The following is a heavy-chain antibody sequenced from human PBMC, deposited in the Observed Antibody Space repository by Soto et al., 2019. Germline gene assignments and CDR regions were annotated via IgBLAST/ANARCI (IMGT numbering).Heavy chain of an antibody. V-gene: IGHV4-30-4*01. Sequence: QVQLQESGPGLVKPSQILSLTCTVSGGSISSGDYYWSWIRQPPGKGLEWIGYIYYSGSTYYNPSLKSRVTISVDTSKNQFSLKLSSVTAADTAVYYCARGASYYGSGPYMDVWGQGTTVTVSS. CDR3: ARGASYYGSGPYMDV. J-gene: IGHJ6*02. CDR2: IYYSGST. CDR1: GGSISSGDYY. D-gene: IGHD3-10*01.